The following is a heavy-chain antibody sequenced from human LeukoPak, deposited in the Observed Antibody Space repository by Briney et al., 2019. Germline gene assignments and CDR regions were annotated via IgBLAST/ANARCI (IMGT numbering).Heavy chain of an antibody. J-gene: IGHJ3*02. CDR3: ARGLDYGDYAAFDI. CDR2: IIPILGIA. V-gene: IGHV1-69*04. D-gene: IGHD4-17*01. CDR1: GYTFTSYG. Sequence: SVKVSCKASGYTFTSYGISWVRQAPGQGLEWMGRIIPILGIANYAQKFQGRVTITADKSTSTAYMELSSLRSEDTAVYYCARGLDYGDYAAFDIWGQGTMVTVSS.